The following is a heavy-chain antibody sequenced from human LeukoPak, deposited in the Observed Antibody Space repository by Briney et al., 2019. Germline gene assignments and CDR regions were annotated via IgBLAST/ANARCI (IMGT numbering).Heavy chain of an antibody. Sequence: PSETLSLTCTVSGGSISSYYWSWIRQPAGKGLEWIGRIYTSGSTNYNPSLKSRVTMSVDTSKNQFSLKLSSVTAADTAVYYCARIIVLIPAARSFAFDIWGRGTMVTVSS. CDR3: ARIIVLIPAARSFAFDI. J-gene: IGHJ3*02. CDR2: IYTSGST. CDR1: GGSISSYY. D-gene: IGHD2-2*01. V-gene: IGHV4-4*07.